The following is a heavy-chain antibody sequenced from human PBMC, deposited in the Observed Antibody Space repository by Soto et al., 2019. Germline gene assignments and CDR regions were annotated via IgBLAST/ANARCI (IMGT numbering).Heavy chain of an antibody. CDR2: VIPIFGTA. V-gene: IGHV1-69*01. J-gene: IGHJ3*02. CDR1: GGTFSSYA. CDR3: ARVRGDYGDYFNAFDI. Sequence: QVQLVQSGAEVKKPGSSVKVSCKASGGTFSSYAISWVRQAPGQGLEWMGGVIPIFGTANYAQKFQGRVTITADESTSTAYMELSSLRSEDTAVYYCARVRGDYGDYFNAFDIWGQGTMVTVSS. D-gene: IGHD4-17*01.